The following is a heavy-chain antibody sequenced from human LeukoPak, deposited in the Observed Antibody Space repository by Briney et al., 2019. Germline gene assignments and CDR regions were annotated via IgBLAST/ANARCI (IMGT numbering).Heavy chain of an antibody. J-gene: IGHJ3*02. V-gene: IGHV4-59*01. Sequence: SETLSLTCTVSGGSISSYYWSWIRQPPGKGLEWIGYIYYSGSTNYNPSLKSRVTISVDTSKNQFSLELSSVTAADTAVYYCASEGSLSAFDIWGQGTMVTVSS. CDR3: ASEGSLSAFDI. CDR2: IYYSGST. CDR1: GGSISSYY. D-gene: IGHD1-26*01.